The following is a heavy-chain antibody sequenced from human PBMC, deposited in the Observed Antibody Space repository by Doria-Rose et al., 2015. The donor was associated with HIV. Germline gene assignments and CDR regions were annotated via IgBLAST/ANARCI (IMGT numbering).Heavy chain of an antibody. D-gene: IGHD6-13*01. CDR2: IFSDDER. J-gene: IGHJ4*02. Sequence: QESGPVLVKLTETLTLTCTVSGVSLSSPGMGVSWLRQPPGKALEWLANIFSDDERSYKTSLKSRPTISRGTSKSQVVLTMTDMDPVDTATYYCARIKSSRWYHKYYFDFWGQGTLVIVSA. V-gene: IGHV2-26*01. CDR1: GVSLSSPGMG. CDR3: ARIKSSRWYHKYYFDF.